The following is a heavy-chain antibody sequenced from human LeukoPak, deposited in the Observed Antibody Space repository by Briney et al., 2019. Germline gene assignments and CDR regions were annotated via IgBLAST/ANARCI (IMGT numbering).Heavy chain of an antibody. V-gene: IGHV4-59*08. Sequence: PSETLSLTCTVSGVSISRYYWSWIRQPPGKGLEWIGYIYYSGSTNYNPSLKSRLTISIDTSKNQFSLKLSSVTAADTAVYYCARHSGAGTGFVYWGQGTLVTVSS. J-gene: IGHJ4*02. CDR2: IYYSGST. D-gene: IGHD6-19*01. CDR1: GVSISRYY. CDR3: ARHSGAGTGFVY.